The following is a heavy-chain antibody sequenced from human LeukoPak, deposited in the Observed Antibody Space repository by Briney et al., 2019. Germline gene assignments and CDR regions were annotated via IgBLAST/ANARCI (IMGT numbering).Heavy chain of an antibody. CDR2: IHWNGGRT. CDR3: AKNDGNYCDP. V-gene: IGHV3-20*04. Sequence: GGSLRLSCAASGFTFDNYGINWVRQAPGKGLEWVSRIHWNGGRTGYADSVKGRFTISRDNAKNSLYLQMNSLRVEDTALYYCAKNDGNYCDPWGQGTLVTVSS. J-gene: IGHJ5*02. D-gene: IGHD1-26*01. CDR1: GFTFDNYG.